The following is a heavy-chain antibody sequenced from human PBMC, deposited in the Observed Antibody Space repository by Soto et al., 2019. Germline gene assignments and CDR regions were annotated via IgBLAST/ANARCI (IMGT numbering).Heavy chain of an antibody. CDR1: GFSLSTSGVG. Sequence: GSGPTLVNPTPTLTLTCTFSGFSLSTSGVGVGWIRQPPGKALEWLALIYWDDDKRYSPSLKSRLTITKDTSKNQVVLTMTNMDPVDTATYYCAHGATTSLSSSARYFDYWGQGTLVTVSS. CDR2: IYWDDDK. CDR3: AHGATTSLSSSARYFDY. V-gene: IGHV2-5*02. J-gene: IGHJ4*02. D-gene: IGHD2-15*01.